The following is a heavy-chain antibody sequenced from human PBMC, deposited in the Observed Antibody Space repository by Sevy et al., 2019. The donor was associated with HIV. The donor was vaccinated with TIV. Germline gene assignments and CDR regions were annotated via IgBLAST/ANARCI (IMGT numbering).Heavy chain of an antibody. V-gene: IGHV3-15*01. CDR3: TSMTTVEGVFDF. CDR2: IKSKSDGEPS. Sequence: GGSLRLSCAASGFIFSNAWMSWVRQAPGKGLEWVGRIKSKSDGEPSDYAAPVKGRFTISRDDSRNTLYLQMNSLKTEDTAVYYCTSMTTVEGVFDFWGQGTLVTVSS. D-gene: IGHD4-17*01. CDR1: GFIFSNAW. J-gene: IGHJ4*02.